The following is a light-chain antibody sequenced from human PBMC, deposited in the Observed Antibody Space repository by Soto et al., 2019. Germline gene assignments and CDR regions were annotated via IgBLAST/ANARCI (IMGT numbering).Light chain of an antibody. J-gene: IGKJ1*01. CDR1: QSVSSSY. CDR3: QQYGSSPLT. CDR2: GAS. Sequence: EIVLTQSPATLSLSPGERATLSCRASQSVSSSYLAWYQQKPGQAPRLLIYGASSRATGIPDRFSGSGSGTDFTLTISRLEPEDFALYYCQQYGSSPLTLGQGTKVEIK. V-gene: IGKV3-20*01.